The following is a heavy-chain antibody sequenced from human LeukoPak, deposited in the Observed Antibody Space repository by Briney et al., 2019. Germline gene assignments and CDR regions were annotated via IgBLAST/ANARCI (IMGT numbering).Heavy chain of an antibody. CDR2: IYHSGST. J-gene: IGHJ5*02. CDR3: ARAEYCSSTSCYTRLNNWFDP. Sequence: SETLSLTCTGSGYSISSGYYWGWIRQPPGKGLEWIGSIYHSGSTYYNPSLKSRVTISVHTSKNHFSLKLSSVTAADTAVYYCARAEYCSSTSCYTRLNNWFDPWGQGTLVTVSS. V-gene: IGHV4-38-2*02. D-gene: IGHD2-2*02. CDR1: GYSISSGYY.